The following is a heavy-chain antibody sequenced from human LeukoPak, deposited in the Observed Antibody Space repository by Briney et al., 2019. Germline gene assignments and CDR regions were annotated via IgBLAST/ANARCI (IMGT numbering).Heavy chain of an antibody. CDR1: GGTFSSYA. CDR2: IIPIFGTA. D-gene: IGHD3-3*01. J-gene: IGHJ5*02. CDR3: ARGEAITIFGVVNARSDP. V-gene: IGHV1-69*05. Sequence: SVKVSCKASGGTFSSYAISWVRQAPGQGLEWMGGIIPIFGTANYAQKFQGRVTITTDESTSTAYMELSSLRSEDTAVYYCARGEAITIFGVVNARSDPWGQGTLVTVSS.